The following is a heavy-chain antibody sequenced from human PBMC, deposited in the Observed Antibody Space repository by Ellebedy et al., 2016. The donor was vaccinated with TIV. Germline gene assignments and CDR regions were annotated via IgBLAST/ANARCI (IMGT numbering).Heavy chain of an antibody. J-gene: IGHJ4*02. Sequence: GESLKISCAASGFTFSQYWMNWVRQAPGKGLEWVSYISSSSSTIYYADSVKGRFTISRDNAKNSLYLQMNSLRAEDTAVYYCARGRGAVAALPRATEAPYWGQGTLVTVSS. CDR1: GFTFSQYW. CDR3: ARGRGAVAALPRATEAPY. D-gene: IGHD6-19*01. CDR2: ISSSSSTI. V-gene: IGHV3-48*04.